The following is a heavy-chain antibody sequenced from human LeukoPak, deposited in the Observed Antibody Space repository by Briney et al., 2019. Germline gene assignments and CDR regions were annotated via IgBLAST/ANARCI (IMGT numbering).Heavy chain of an antibody. J-gene: IGHJ4*02. CDR2: IRVRSNYI. CDR1: GYTFSSFS. D-gene: IGHD3-22*01. V-gene: IGHV3-21*01. CDR3: VRLRRNSDTSGYYYYYDF. Sequence: PGGALRLSCAASGYTFSSFSIHWVRQAAGKGLEWVSSIRVRSNYIYYADSVRGRFTISRDDDSDSLYLQMNSLRAEDTAVYYCVRLRRNSDTSGYYYYYDFWGQGTLVTVST.